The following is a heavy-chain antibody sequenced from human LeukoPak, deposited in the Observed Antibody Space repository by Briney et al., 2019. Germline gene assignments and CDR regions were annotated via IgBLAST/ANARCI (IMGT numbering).Heavy chain of an antibody. CDR1: GFTFSSYG. CDR3: ARGAFGARFGEHDAFDI. J-gene: IGHJ3*02. V-gene: IGHV3-30*03. CDR2: ISYDGSNK. Sequence: GGSLRLSCAASGFTFSSYGMHWVRQAPGKGLEWVAVISYDGSNKYYADSVKGRFTISRDNSKNTLYLQMNSLRAEDTAVYYCARGAFGARFGEHDAFDIWGQGTMVTVSS. D-gene: IGHD3-10*01.